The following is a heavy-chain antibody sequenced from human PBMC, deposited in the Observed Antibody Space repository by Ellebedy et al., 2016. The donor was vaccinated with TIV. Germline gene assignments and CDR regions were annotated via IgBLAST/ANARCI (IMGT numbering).Heavy chain of an antibody. Sequence: GESLKISCAASGFTFSNYGMHWARQAPGKGLEWVALISYEGSNKYYVDSVKGRFSISRDSSKSTLYLQMDSLRVEDTAIYYCARDYGDYVKKGYYYYGMDVWGQGTTVTVSS. V-gene: IGHV3-30*03. CDR1: GFTFSNYG. D-gene: IGHD4-17*01. CDR2: ISYEGSNK. CDR3: ARDYGDYVKKGYYYYGMDV. J-gene: IGHJ6*02.